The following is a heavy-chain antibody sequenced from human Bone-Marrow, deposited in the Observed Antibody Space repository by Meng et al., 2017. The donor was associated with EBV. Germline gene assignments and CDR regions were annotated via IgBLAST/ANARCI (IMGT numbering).Heavy chain of an antibody. CDR1: GYTFTTYY. V-gene: IGHV1-3*01. Sequence: QPPLQQSRAVVHKRGASVKISCKASGYTFTTYYLDCVRPHPGQGLECMGRIKRVNGNTKYSQKFQCRVTITRDTSASTIYMELSSLTSEDTAVYYCARDGTSIWFLSWFHPWGQGALVTVSS. J-gene: IGHJ5*02. CDR3: ARDGTSIWFLSWFHP. D-gene: IGHD6-13*01. CDR2: IKRVNGNT.